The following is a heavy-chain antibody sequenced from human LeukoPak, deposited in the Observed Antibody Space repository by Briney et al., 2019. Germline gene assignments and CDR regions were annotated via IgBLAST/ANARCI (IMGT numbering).Heavy chain of an antibody. CDR2: INHSGST. CDR3: ARSARYPYYYYYYMDV. CDR1: GGSFSGYY. D-gene: IGHD1-26*01. J-gene: IGHJ6*03. Sequence: SETLSLTCAVYGGSFSGYYWSWIRQPPGKGLEWIGEINHSGSTNYNPSLKSRVTISVDTSKNQFSLKLSSVTAADTAVYYCARSARYPYYYYYYMDVWGKGTTVTISS. V-gene: IGHV4-34*01.